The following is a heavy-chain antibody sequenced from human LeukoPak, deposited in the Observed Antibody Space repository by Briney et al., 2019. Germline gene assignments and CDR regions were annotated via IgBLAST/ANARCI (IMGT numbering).Heavy chain of an antibody. J-gene: IGHJ6*04. CDR1: GFTFSSYA. CDR2: ISYDGSNK. V-gene: IGHV3-30-3*01. CDR3: ARDKRYDFWSGYLDV. Sequence: PGRSLRLSCAASGFTFSSYAIHWVRQAPGKGLEWVAVISYDGSNKYYADSVKGRFTISRDNSKNTLYLQMNSLRAEDTAVYYCARDKRYDFWSGYLDVWGKGTTVTVSS. D-gene: IGHD3-3*01.